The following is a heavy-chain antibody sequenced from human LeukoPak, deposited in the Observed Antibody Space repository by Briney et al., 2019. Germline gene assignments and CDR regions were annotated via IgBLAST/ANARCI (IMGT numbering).Heavy chain of an antibody. J-gene: IGHJ3*02. CDR1: GFIFDDYA. CDR3: AKSSHSYGNDALDI. CDR2: IRGGGGVK. Sequence: PGGSLRLSCAASGFIFDDYAMHWVRQAPGKGLEYVSVIRGGGGVKYYAGSVKGRFTISRDNSKNTLYLQMNSLRAEDTAVYYCAKSSHSYGNDALDIWGQGTMVTVSS. V-gene: IGHV3-23*01. D-gene: IGHD5-18*01.